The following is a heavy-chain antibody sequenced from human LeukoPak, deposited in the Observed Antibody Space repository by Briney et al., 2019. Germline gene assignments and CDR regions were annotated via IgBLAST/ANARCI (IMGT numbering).Heavy chain of an antibody. CDR3: ARDRPYPGYYYYDSSGSYFDY. D-gene: IGHD3-22*01. CDR2: IYTSGST. J-gene: IGHJ4*02. Sequence: SETLSLTCTVSGGSISSYYWSWIRQPAGKGLEWIGRIYTSGSTNYNPSLKSRVTISVDTSKNQFSPKLSSVTAADTAVYYCARDRPYPGYYYYDSSGSYFDYWGQGTLVTVSS. CDR1: GGSISSYY. V-gene: IGHV4-4*07.